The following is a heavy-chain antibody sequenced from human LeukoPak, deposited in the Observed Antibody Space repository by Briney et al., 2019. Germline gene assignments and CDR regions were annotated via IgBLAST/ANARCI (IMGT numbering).Heavy chain of an antibody. CDR2: INKDGGDK. J-gene: IGHJ4*02. CDR1: GFTFNMYW. CDR3: ARDAGYGGNSDY. V-gene: IGHV3-7*01. Sequence: GGSLRLSCAASGFTFNMYWMTWVRQAPGKGLESVAHINKDGGDKYYVDSVKGRFTVSRDNAKNSLYLQMNSLRAEDTAVYYCARDAGYGGNSDYWGQGTLVTVSS. D-gene: IGHD4-23*01.